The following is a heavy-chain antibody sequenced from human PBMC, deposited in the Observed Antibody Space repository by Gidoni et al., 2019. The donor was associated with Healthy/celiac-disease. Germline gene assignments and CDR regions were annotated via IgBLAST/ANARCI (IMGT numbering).Heavy chain of an antibody. CDR1: GFTFSNAW. J-gene: IGHJ6*02. CDR2: IKSKTDGGTT. CDR3: TTEMGLLYYGMDV. Sequence: EVQLVESGGGLVKPGGSLRLSCAASGFTFSNAWMNWVRQDPGKGLEWVGRIKSKTDGGTTDYATPVKGRFTISRDDSKNTRYLQMNSLKTEDTAVYYCTTEMGLLYYGMDVWGQGTTVTVSS. D-gene: IGHD2-15*01. V-gene: IGHV3-15*07.